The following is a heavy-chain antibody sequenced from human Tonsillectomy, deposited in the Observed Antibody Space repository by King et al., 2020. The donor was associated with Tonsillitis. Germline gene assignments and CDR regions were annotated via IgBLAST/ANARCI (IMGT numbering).Heavy chain of an antibody. D-gene: IGHD5-24*01. Sequence: VQLVESGGGLVKPGGSLRLSCATSGFTFSNAWINWVRQAPGKGLEWVGRIKSRTDGGTTDYAAPVKVRFTISRDDSRNTLYLQMNSLKTEDTAVYYCTTERRDGYTYYYYYGMDVWGQGTTVTVSS. J-gene: IGHJ6*02. CDR3: TTERRDGYTYYYYYGMDV. CDR2: IKSRTDGGTT. V-gene: IGHV3-15*01. CDR1: GFTFSNAW.